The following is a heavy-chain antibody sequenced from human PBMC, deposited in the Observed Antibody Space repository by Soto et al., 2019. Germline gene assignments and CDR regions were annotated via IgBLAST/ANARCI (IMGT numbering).Heavy chain of an antibody. Sequence: GGSLRLSCAASGFTLRSYAMSWVRQAPGKGLEWVSAISGSGGSTYYADSVKGRFTISRDNSKNTLYLQMNSLRAEDTAVYYCAKDSSSWPHYFDYWGQGTLVTVSS. D-gene: IGHD6-13*01. CDR3: AKDSSSWPHYFDY. CDR2: ISGSGGST. J-gene: IGHJ4*02. CDR1: GFTLRSYA. V-gene: IGHV3-23*01.